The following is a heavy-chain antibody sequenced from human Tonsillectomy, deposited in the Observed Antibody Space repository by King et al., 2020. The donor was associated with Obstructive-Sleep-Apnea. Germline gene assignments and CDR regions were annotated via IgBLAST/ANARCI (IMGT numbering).Heavy chain of an antibody. J-gene: IGHJ3*02. Sequence: VQLVQSGAEVMKPGESLKISCKGSGYSFTSYWIGWVRQMPGKGLECMGIIYPGDSDTRYSPSFQGQVTNSADKSISTAYLQWSSLKASDTAMYYCARSDGVKRRGPAFDIWGQGTMVTVSS. CDR1: GYSFTSYW. CDR3: ARSDGVKRRGPAFDI. V-gene: IGHV5-51*01. CDR2: IYPGDSDT. D-gene: IGHD4-23*01.